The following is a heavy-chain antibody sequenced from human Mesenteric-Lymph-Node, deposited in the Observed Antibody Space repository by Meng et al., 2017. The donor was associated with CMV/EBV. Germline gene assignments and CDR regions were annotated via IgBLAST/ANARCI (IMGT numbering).Heavy chain of an antibody. D-gene: IGHD2-2*02. J-gene: IGHJ5*02. CDR1: GYTFTTFD. V-gene: IGHV1-2*02. CDR2: INVVSGGT. Sequence: ASVKVSCKASGYTFTTFDVHWVRQAPGQGLEWMGWINVVSGGTHYAQKFQGRIIMTRDTSISTAYMELSRLSSDDTAVYYCARVRCSDASCYNQHTWFDPWGQGTLVTVSS. CDR3: ARVRCSDASCYNQHTWFDP.